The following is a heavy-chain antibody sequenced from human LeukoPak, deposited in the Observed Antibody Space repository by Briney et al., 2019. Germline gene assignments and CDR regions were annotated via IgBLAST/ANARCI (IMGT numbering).Heavy chain of an antibody. Sequence: ASVKVSCKASGYTFTTYDITWVRQATGQGLEWMGWMNPNSGNTGYAQKFQGRVTMTRNTSISTAYMELSSLRSEDTAVYYCARGSGPAYFYYYYYMDVWGKGTTVTVSS. J-gene: IGHJ6*03. V-gene: IGHV1-8*01. CDR2: MNPNSGNT. CDR1: GYTFTTYD. CDR3: ARGSGPAYFYYYYYMDV.